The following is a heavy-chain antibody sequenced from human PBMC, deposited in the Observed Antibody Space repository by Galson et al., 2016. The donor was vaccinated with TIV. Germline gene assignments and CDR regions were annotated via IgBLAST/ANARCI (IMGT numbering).Heavy chain of an antibody. Sequence: CAISGDSVSGNTAAWNWVRQSPSRGLEWLGRTYYTSKGNTDYAVSVKGRIIIRPDTAMNQVSLQLSSVIPDDTAVYYCARGNWNYGMGGAMDVWGRGTTVTVS. CDR3: ARGNWNYGMGGAMDV. D-gene: IGHD1-7*01. V-gene: IGHV6-1*01. J-gene: IGHJ6*02. CDR1: GDSVSGNTAA. CDR2: TYYTSKGNT.